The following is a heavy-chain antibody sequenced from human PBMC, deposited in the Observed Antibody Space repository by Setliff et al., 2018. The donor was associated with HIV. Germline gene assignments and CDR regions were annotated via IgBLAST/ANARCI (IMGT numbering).Heavy chain of an antibody. CDR3: ARGSRGYSYAYYYYYMDV. V-gene: IGHV4-59*01. CDR1: GGSISSYY. D-gene: IGHD5-18*01. CDR2: IYYSGST. Sequence: KPSETLSLTCTVSGGSISSYYWSWIRQPPGKGLEWIGYIYYSGSTNYNPPLKSRVTISVDTSKNQFSLKLSSVTAADTAVYYCARGSRGYSYAYYYYYMDVWGKGTTVTVSS. J-gene: IGHJ6*03.